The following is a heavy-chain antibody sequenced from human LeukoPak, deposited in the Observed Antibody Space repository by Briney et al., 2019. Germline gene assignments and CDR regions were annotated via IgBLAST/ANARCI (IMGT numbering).Heavy chain of an antibody. V-gene: IGHV4-59*01. CDR3: ARDRAIAVAGIDAFDI. CDR2: IYSSAST. Sequence: IYSSASTHYTPSLKSRVTISVDTSKTQFSRRLSSVTAADTAVYYCARDRAIAVAGIDAFDIWGQGTMVTVSS. D-gene: IGHD6-19*01. J-gene: IGHJ3*02.